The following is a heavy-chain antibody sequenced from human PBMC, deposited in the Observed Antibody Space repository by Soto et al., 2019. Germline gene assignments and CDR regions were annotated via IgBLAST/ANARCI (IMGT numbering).Heavy chain of an antibody. V-gene: IGHV1-18*01. D-gene: IGHD1-26*01. CDR3: ASVAGALGQWFDL. CDR2: ISAYNYNT. Sequence: QVQLVQSGAEVKKPGASVKVSCKASGYTFTSYGLSWVRQAPGQGLEWMGRISAYNYNTNYAQKLQGRVTMTTATSMTTEYMGLRSLRSEDAGVYLCASVAGALGQWFDLWGQGPLVTVSS. CDR1: GYTFTSYG. J-gene: IGHJ5*02.